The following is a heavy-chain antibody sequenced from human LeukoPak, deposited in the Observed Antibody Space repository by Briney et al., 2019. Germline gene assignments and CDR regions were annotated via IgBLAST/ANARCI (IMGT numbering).Heavy chain of an antibody. CDR1: GGSFSSGGYY. D-gene: IGHD6-13*01. CDR2: TYYSGST. J-gene: IGHJ4*02. CDR3: ARAPEGSSSWYYFDY. Sequence: SETLSLTCTVSGGSFSSGGYYWNWIRQHPGKGLEWIGYTYYSGSTNYNPSLKSRVTISVDTSKNQFSLKLNSVTAADTAVYYCARAPEGSSSWYYFDYWGQGTLVTVSS. V-gene: IGHV4-31*03.